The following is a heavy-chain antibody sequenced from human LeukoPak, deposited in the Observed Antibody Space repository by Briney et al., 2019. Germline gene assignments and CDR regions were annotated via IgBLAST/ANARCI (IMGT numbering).Heavy chain of an antibody. CDR2: ISSSSSYI. J-gene: IGHJ5*02. D-gene: IGHD6-13*01. CDR1: GFTFSSYS. CDR3: ATAAAAGTGWFDP. Sequence: GGSLRLSXAASGFTFSSYSMNWVRQAPGKGLEWVSSISSSSSYIYYADSVKGRFTISRDNAKNSLYLQMNSLRAEDTAVYYCATAAAAGTGWFDPWGQGTLVTVSS. V-gene: IGHV3-21*01.